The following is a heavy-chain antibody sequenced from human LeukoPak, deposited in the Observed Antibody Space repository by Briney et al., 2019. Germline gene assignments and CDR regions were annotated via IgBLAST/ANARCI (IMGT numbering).Heavy chain of an antibody. CDR3: ARSRSGSGPNWFDP. J-gene: IGHJ5*02. D-gene: IGHD3-10*01. V-gene: IGHV3-48*03. Sequence: GGSLRLSCAASGFTFSSYEMSWVRQAPGKGLEWVSYISSSGSTIYYADSVKGRFTISRDNAKNSLYLQMNSLRAEDTAVYYCARSRSGSGPNWFDPWGQGTLVTVSS. CDR2: ISSSGSTI. CDR1: GFTFSSYE.